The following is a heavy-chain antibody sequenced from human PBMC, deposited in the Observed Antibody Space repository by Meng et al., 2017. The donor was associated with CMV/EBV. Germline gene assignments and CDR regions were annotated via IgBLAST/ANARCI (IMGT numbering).Heavy chain of an antibody. J-gene: IGHJ6*02. CDR1: DGSISSSSYY. V-gene: IGHV4-39*01. CDR3: ARGGGIAARPRNYYGMDV. CDR2: IYYSGST. Sequence: SETLSLTCTVSDGSISSSSYYWGWIRQPPGKGLEWIGSIYYSGSTYYNPSLKSRVTISVDTSKNQFSLKLSSVTAADTAVYYCARGGGIAARPRNYYGMDVWGQGTTVTVSS. D-gene: IGHD6-6*01.